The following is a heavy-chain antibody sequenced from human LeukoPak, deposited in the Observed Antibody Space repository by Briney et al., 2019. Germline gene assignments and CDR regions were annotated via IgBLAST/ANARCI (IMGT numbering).Heavy chain of an antibody. CDR1: GFTFSSYE. Sequence: PGGPLRLSCIASGFTFSSYEMSWVRQAPGKGLEWVSYISSSSGIFYADSVKGRFTISRDNAKNSLYLQMNSLRAEDTAVYYCARGFSYWGQGTLVTVSS. J-gene: IGHJ4*02. V-gene: IGHV3-48*03. CDR3: ARGFSY. CDR2: ISSSSGI.